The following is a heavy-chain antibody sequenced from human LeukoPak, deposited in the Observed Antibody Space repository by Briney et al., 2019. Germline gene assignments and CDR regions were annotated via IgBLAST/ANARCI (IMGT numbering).Heavy chain of an antibody. V-gene: IGHV1-2*02. CDR2: INPNSGGT. D-gene: IGHD5-12*01. J-gene: IGHJ4*02. CDR3: ASDIVALRHYHY. Sequence: GASVKVSCKASGYTFTGYYMHWVRQAPGQGLEWMGWINPNSGGTNYAQTFQGRVTMTGDTSIGTAYMELSRLQSDDTAVYYCASDIVALRHYHYWGQGTLVTVSS. CDR1: GYTFTGYY.